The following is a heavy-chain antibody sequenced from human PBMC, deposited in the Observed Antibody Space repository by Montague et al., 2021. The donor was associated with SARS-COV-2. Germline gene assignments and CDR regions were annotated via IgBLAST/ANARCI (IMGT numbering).Heavy chain of an antibody. CDR1: GGSIGSYY. CDR3: ARSLDPSGTYYLPY. V-gene: IGHV4-59*01. J-gene: IGHJ4*02. CDR2: IHYSGSN. Sequence: SETLSLTCSVSGGSIGSYYWSWLRQPPGKGLEWIGHIHYSGSNTYGPSFMSRVTISIDTPKNQFSLKLSSVTAADTAVYYCARSLDPSGTYYLPYWGQGTLVTVSS. D-gene: IGHD3-10*01.